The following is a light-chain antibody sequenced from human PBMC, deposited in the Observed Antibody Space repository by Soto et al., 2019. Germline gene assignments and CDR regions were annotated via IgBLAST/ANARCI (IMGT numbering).Light chain of an antibody. CDR3: QQYYDWPIT. J-gene: IGKJ5*01. CDR1: QSISNL. Sequence: EIVMTQSPATLSVSPGERATLSCRASQSISNLLAWYQQKPGQAPRLLMYGASTRATGFPDRFSGSGSGTEFTLTISSLHSEDFAVYYCQQYYDWPITFGQGTRPEIK. CDR2: GAS. V-gene: IGKV3-15*01.